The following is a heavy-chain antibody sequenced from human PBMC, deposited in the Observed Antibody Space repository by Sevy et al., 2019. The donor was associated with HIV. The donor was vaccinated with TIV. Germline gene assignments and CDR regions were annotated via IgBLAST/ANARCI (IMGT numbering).Heavy chain of an antibody. CDR3: ARGGGYCGGDCYSIDY. J-gene: IGHJ4*02. CDR1: GFSFSWYW. V-gene: IGHV3-7*01. D-gene: IGHD2-21*02. CDR2: IKQDGSEK. Sequence: GGSLRLSCAASGFSFSWYWMSWVRQTPEKGLEWVANIKQDGSEKNYVDSVKGRFTISRDNAKNSLYLQMNTLRVDDTAVYYCARGGGYCGGDCYSIDYRGQGALVTVSS.